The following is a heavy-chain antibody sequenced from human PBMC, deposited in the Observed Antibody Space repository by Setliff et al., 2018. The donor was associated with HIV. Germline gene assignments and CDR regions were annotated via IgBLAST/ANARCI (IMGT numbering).Heavy chain of an antibody. Sequence: SETLSLTCTVSSDSIRAYFWTWVRQPAGKGLEWIGHVYLSGGTNSNPSLKSRVTMSFDTSKNQFSLNLNSVTAADTAVYYCASSVGFRDFWGQGTPVTVSS. CDR2: VYLSGGT. CDR1: SDSIRAYF. D-gene: IGHD3-10*01. J-gene: IGHJ4*02. V-gene: IGHV4-4*07. CDR3: ASSVGFRDF.